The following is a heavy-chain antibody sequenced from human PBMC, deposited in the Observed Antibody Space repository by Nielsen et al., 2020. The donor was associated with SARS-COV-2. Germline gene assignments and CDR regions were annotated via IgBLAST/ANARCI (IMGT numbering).Heavy chain of an antibody. CDR2: IYSGGST. Sequence: VRQAPGKGLEWVSVIYSGGSTYYADSVKGRFTISRDNSKNTLYLQMNSLRAEDTAVYYCARDPQYSSGWYPYYYYGMDVWGQGTTVTVSS. D-gene: IGHD6-19*01. V-gene: IGHV3-53*01. CDR3: ARDPQYSSGWYPYYYYGMDV. J-gene: IGHJ6*02.